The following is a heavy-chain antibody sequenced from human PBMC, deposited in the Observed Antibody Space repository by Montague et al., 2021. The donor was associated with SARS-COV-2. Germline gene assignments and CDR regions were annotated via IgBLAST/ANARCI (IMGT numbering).Heavy chain of an antibody. CDR2: ISYDGSNK. D-gene: IGHD2-21*01. J-gene: IGHJ4*02. Sequence: SLRLSCAASGFTFSAYAIHWVRQAPGKGLEWVAVISYDGSNKYYADSVKGRFTISRDNSKSTLYLQMNSLRAEDTAVYYCARGFRGGYSTFDYWGQGTLVTVSS. CDR3: ARGFRGGYSTFDY. V-gene: IGHV3-30*04. CDR1: GFTFSAYA.